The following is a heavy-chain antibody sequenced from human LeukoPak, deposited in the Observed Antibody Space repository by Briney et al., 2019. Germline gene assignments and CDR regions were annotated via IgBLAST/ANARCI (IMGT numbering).Heavy chain of an antibody. D-gene: IGHD6-19*01. CDR2: IALAGDT. CDR1: GFTFSHYD. J-gene: IGHJ4*02. V-gene: IGHV3-13*01. CDR3: AGSSSSPEIDS. Sequence: PGGSLRLSCAASGFTFSHYDMHWVRQAAGKGLEWVSAIALAGDTYYAGSVEGRFTISRENAKNSLYLQMNSLSADDTAVYYCAGSSSSPEIDSWGQGTLVTVSS.